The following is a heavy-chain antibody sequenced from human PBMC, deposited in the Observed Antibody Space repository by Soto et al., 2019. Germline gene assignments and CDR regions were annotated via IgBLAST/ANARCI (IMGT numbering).Heavy chain of an antibody. CDR1: GFTFSSYA. J-gene: IGHJ5*02. CDR3: ARESHYDFWSGYNEFDP. D-gene: IGHD3-3*01. CDR2: ISYDGSNK. Sequence: VGSLRLSCAASGFTFSSYAMHWVRQAPGKGLEWVAVISYDGSNKYYADSVKGRFTISRDNSKNTLYLQMNSLRAEDTAVYYCARESHYDFWSGYNEFDPWGQGTLVTVSS. V-gene: IGHV3-30-3*01.